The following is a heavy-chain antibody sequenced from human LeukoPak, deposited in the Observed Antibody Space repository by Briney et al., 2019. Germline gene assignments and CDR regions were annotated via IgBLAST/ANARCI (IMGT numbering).Heavy chain of an antibody. D-gene: IGHD1-1*01. CDR3: ARDSPNLGFDC. CDR2: ISSSSSYI. Sequence: PGGSLRLSCAASGFTFSSYSMNWVRQAPGKGLEWVSSISSSSSYIYYADSVKGRFTISRDNAKNSLYLQINSLRAEDTAVYYCARDSPNLGFDCWGQGALVTVSS. J-gene: IGHJ4*02. V-gene: IGHV3-21*01. CDR1: GFTFSSYS.